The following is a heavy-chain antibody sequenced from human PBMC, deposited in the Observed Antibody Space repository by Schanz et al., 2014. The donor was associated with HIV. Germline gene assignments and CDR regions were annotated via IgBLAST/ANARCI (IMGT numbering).Heavy chain of an antibody. CDR3: AKVGRIYSTTWIDH. Sequence: EVQLLESGGGLVQPGGSLRLSCTASGLPFSTYAMSWVRQAPGKGLEWLAGDSRSGANTYYADSVKGRFTISRDNSKNTVYLQMNSLRGEDSAVYYCAKVGRIYSTTWIDHWGQGTLVTVSS. CDR1: GLPFSTYA. CDR2: DSRSGANT. V-gene: IGHV3-23*01. D-gene: IGHD6-13*01. J-gene: IGHJ4*02.